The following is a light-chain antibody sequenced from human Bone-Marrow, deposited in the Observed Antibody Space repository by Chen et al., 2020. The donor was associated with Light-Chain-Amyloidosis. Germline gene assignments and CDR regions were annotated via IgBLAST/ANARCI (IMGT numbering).Light chain of an antibody. CDR2: RDT. CDR1: VLPTKY. CDR3: QSADSSGTYEVI. J-gene: IGLJ2*01. V-gene: IGLV3-25*03. Sequence: YELTQPPSVSVSPGQTPRLTCPGDVLPTKYAYWYQQKPGQAPVLVIHRDTERPSGTSARFSGSSSGTTATLTISGVQAEDEADYHCQSADSSGTYEVIFGGGTKLTVL.